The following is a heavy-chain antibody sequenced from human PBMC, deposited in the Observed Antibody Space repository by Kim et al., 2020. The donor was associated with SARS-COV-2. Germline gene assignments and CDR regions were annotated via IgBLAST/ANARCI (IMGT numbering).Heavy chain of an antibody. CDR3: AREGAFCSGGSCYPLIDY. D-gene: IGHD2-15*01. Sequence: SETLSLTCTVSGGSISSYYWSWIRQPPGKGLEWIGYIYYSGSTNYNPSLKSRVTISVDTSKNQFSLKLSSVTAADTAVYYCAREGAFCSGGSCYPLIDYCGAVTLGTVSS. CDR1: GGSISSYY. CDR2: IYYSGST. V-gene: IGHV4-59*13. J-gene: IGHJ4*01.